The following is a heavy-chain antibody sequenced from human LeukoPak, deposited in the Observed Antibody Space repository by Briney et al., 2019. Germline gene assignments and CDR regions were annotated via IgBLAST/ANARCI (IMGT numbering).Heavy chain of an antibody. Sequence: GESLKISCKASGYSFTNYWIGWVRQMPGKGPEWMGIIYPGDSDTRYSPSFQGQVTISADKSITTAYLEWSSLKASDTAMYYCVRQGSIWYYFDYWGQGTLVTVSS. CDR2: IYPGDSDT. CDR3: VRQGSIWYYFDY. CDR1: GYSFTNYW. D-gene: IGHD6-13*01. J-gene: IGHJ4*02. V-gene: IGHV5-51*01.